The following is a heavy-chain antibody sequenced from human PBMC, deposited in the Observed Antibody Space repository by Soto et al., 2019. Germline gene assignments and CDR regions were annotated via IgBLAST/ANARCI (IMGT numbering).Heavy chain of an antibody. D-gene: IGHD5-18*01. CDR1: GGSIRSYY. CDR2: FYHSGNS. CDR3: ARISSVDPYGYVNGGLDV. V-gene: IGHV4-59*01. Sequence: QVQLQQSGPGLVKPSETLSLTCSVSGGSIRSYYWSWIRQSPEKGLEWIGYFYHSGNSNYNPSLKMRVTISVDTSKIQLSLSLRSVTAADTAVYFCARISSVDPYGYVNGGLDVWGQGTTVTVSS. J-gene: IGHJ6*02.